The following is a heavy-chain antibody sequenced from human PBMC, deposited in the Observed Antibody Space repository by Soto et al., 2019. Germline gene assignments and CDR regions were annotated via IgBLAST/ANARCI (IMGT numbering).Heavy chain of an antibody. Sequence: QVQLVQSGAEVKKPGSSVKVSCKASGGTFDSYALSWVRQAPGQGLEWVGGIIPMFGAVHYAQTFHARVMITAAGSTNTAYLELSSLTSEDTAVYYCAREKDAFDIWGQGTRITVSS. CDR3: AREKDAFDI. CDR1: GGTFDSYA. CDR2: IIPMFGAV. J-gene: IGHJ3*02. V-gene: IGHV1-69*01.